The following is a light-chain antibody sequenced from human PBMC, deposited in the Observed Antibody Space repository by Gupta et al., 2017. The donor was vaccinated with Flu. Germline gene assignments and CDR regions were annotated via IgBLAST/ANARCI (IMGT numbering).Light chain of an antibody. CDR2: GAS. V-gene: IGKV3-15*01. CDR3: QQYNIWPPWT. J-gene: IGKJ1*01. CDR1: RSVSSN. Sequence: VILSVSPGERATLSCIASRSVSSNLAWYQQKPGQAPRLLILGASTRAAGIPARFSGSGSETEFTLTISGLQSEDFAVYYCQQYNIWPPWTFGQGTKVEIK.